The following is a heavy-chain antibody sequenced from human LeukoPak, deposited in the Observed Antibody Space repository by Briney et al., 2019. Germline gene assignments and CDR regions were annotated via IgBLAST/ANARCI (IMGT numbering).Heavy chain of an antibody. CDR2: ICANDGNT. CDR1: GLTFRNYA. CDR3: AKGSGSSCYSPCDY. V-gene: IGHV3-23*01. J-gene: IGHJ4*02. D-gene: IGHD2-15*01. Sequence: GGSLRLSCAASGLTFRNYAVSWVRQAPGKGLEWVSVICANDGNTYYADAVKGRFTISRDNSKDTLYLQMDSLRAEDTAVYYCAKGSGSSCYSPCDYWGQGILVTVSS.